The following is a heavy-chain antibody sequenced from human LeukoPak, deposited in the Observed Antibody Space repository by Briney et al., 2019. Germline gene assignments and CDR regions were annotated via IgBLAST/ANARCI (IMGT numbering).Heavy chain of an antibody. D-gene: IGHD2-2*01. CDR1: GYTFTDYY. CDR2: INPKSGGT. V-gene: IGHV1-2*02. CDR3: VRGCGTSCVKEGLRLGD. J-gene: IGHJ4*02. Sequence: VSVKVSCKASGYTFTDYYIHWVRQAPGQGLECMGWINPKSGGTNYEQKFQGRVTMTRDTSISTAYMELSSLRSDDTAVYYCVRGCGTSCVKEGLRLGDWGQGTLVTVSS.